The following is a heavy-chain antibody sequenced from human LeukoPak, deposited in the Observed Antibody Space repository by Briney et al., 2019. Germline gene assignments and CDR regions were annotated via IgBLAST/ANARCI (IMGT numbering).Heavy chain of an antibody. CDR2: INHSGST. D-gene: IGHD3-10*01. V-gene: IGHV4-34*01. Sequence: TSEALSLTCAVYGGSFSGYYWSWIRQPPGKGLEWIGEINHSGSTNYHPSLKSRVTISVDTSKNQFSLKLSSVTAADTAVYYCARGRGWFGELSRSPFDYWGQGTLVTVSS. CDR3: ARGRGWFGELSRSPFDY. CDR1: GGSFSGYY. J-gene: IGHJ4*02.